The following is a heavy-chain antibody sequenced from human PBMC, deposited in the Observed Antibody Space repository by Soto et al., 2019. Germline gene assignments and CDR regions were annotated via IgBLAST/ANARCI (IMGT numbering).Heavy chain of an antibody. J-gene: IGHJ3*02. CDR3: AKPLREQWLRDAFDI. CDR1: GFTFSSYA. V-gene: IGHV3-23*01. CDR2: ISGSGGST. D-gene: IGHD5-12*01. Sequence: GGSLRLSCAASGFTFSSYAMSWARQAPGKGLEWVSAISGSGGSTYYADSVKGRFTISRDNSKNTLYLQMNSLRAEDTAVYYCAKPLREQWLRDAFDIWGQGTMVTVSS.